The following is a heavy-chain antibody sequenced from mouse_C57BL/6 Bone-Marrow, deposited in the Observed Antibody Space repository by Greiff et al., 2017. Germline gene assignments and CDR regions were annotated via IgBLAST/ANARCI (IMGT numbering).Heavy chain of an antibody. CDR3: ARPRNYAMDY. Sequence: QVQLQQSGAELVRPGASVKLSCKASGYTFTDYYINWVKQRPGQGLEWIARIYPGSGNTYYNEKFKGKATLTAEKSSSTAYMQLSSLTSEDSAVXFCARPRNYAMDYWGQGTSVTVSS. CDR1: GYTFTDYY. CDR2: IYPGSGNT. J-gene: IGHJ4*01. V-gene: IGHV1-76*01.